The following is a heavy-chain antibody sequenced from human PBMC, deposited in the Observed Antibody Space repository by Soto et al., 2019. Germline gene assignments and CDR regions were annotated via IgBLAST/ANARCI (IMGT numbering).Heavy chain of an antibody. CDR2: VYYNENT. CDR1: GGSISSFTYY. J-gene: IGHJ5*02. V-gene: IGHV4-39*01. Sequence: PSETLSLTCSVSGGSISSFTYYWGWIRQPPGKGLEWIGTVYYNENTYYNPSLKSRVTITVDTAKNQFSLNLRSVTAADTAMYFCARRERYYGSPGWFDPWGPGTLVTRLL. CDR3: ARRERYYGSPGWFDP. D-gene: IGHD3-10*01.